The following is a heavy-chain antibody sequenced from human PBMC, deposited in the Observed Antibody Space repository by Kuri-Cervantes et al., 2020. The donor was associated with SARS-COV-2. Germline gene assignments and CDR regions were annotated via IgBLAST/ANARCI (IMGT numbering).Heavy chain of an antibody. V-gene: IGHV3-23*01. Sequence: GESLKISCAASGITFDDYAMHWVRQAPGKGLEWVSAISGSGGSTYYADSVKGRFTISRDNSKNTVYLQMNSLRAEDTAVYYCEGRIVEASSDYWGHGTLVTVSS. CDR3: EGRIVEASSDY. D-gene: IGHD1-26*01. CDR2: ISGSGGST. CDR1: GITFDDYA. J-gene: IGHJ4*01.